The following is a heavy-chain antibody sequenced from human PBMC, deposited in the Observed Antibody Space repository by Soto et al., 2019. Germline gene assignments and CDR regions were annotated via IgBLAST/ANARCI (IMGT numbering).Heavy chain of an antibody. CDR2: MNPNSGNT. D-gene: IGHD4-17*01. V-gene: IGHV1-8*01. CDR3: ARGSTVTWAYYYYYYMDV. CDR1: GYTFTSYD. J-gene: IGHJ6*03. Sequence: GASVKVSCKAAGYTFTSYDINWVRKATGQGLERMGWMNPNSGNTGYAQKFQGRVTMTRNTSISTAYMELSSLRSEDTAVYYCARGSTVTWAYYYYYYMDVWGKGTTVTVSS.